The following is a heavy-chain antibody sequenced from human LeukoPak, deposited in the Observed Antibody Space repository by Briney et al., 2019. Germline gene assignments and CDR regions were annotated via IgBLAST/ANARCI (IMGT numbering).Heavy chain of an antibody. CDR3: ARDPSVTATRAWYFDL. J-gene: IGHJ2*01. CDR1: GFTFSDYY. D-gene: IGHD2-21*02. CDR2: ISSSGSTI. Sequence: GGSLRLSCAASGFTFSDYYMSWIRQAPGKGLEWVSYISSSGSTIYYADSVKGRFTISRDNAKNSLYLQMNSLRAEDTAVYYCARDPSVTATRAWYFDLWGRGTLVTVSS. V-gene: IGHV3-11*01.